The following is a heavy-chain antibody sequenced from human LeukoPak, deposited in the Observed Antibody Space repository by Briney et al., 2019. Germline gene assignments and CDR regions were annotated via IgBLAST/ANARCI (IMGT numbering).Heavy chain of an antibody. CDR3: ARWSTGHNYGYDY. CDR1: GFTFSNYW. J-gene: IGHJ4*02. CDR2: TKQDGSEK. Sequence: GGSLRLSCAASGFTFSNYWMSWVRQAPGKGLEWVANTKQDGSEKYYVDSVNGRFTISRDNAKSSLYLQMNSLRAEDTAVYYCARWSTGHNYGYDYWGQGTLVTVSS. V-gene: IGHV3-7*01. D-gene: IGHD5-18*01.